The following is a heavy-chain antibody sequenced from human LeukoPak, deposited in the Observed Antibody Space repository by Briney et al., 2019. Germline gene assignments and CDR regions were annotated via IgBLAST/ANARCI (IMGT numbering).Heavy chain of an antibody. CDR3: ARPGYSYPYGMDV. J-gene: IGHJ6*02. Sequence: ASVKVSCKASGGTFSNYAISWVRQAPGQGLEWMGGIIPISATPTYSRKFQGRVTITADESTSTAYMELSSLRSEDTAVYYCARPGYSYPYGMDVWGQGTTVTVSS. CDR2: IIPISATP. V-gene: IGHV1-69*13. CDR1: GGTFSNYA. D-gene: IGHD5-18*01.